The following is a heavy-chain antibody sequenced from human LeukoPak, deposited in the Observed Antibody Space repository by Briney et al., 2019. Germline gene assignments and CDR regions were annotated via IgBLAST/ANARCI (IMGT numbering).Heavy chain of an antibody. CDR3: AGWNAHYHFFDY. CDR2: INHSGST. D-gene: IGHD4/OR15-4a*01. J-gene: IGHJ4*02. V-gene: IGHV4-34*01. CDR1: GDSVTGYF. Sequence: PSETLFLTCTVFGDSVTGYFLNWVRQPPGKGLEWIGEINHSGSTTYNPSLQSRVTMSVDTSKNQFSLEVSSVTAADTAVYYCAGWNAHYHFFDYWVPGIPLTVSS.